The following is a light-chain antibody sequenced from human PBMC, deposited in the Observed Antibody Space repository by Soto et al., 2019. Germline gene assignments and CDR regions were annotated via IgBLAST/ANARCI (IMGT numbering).Light chain of an antibody. Sequence: QSVLTQPPSVSGAPGQRVTISCTGSSSNIGAYYDVHWYQQLPGTVPKLLIFGNTNRPSGVPDRFSGSKSGTSASLAITGLXAEDEADYYCQSYDASLRDYVFGTGTKATVL. CDR1: SSNIGAYYD. V-gene: IGLV1-40*01. CDR3: QSYDASLRDYV. CDR2: GNT. J-gene: IGLJ1*01.